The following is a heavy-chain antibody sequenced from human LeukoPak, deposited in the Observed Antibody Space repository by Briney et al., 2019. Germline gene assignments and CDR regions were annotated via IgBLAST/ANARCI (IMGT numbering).Heavy chain of an antibody. Sequence: SETLSLTCAVYGGSFSGYYWTWIRQPPGKGLEWIGEINQSGSTNYNPSLKSRVTISGDTSKNQFSLKPSSVTAADTAVYYRARGPRYCSTTSCYEPDYWGQGTLVTVSS. V-gene: IGHV4-34*01. J-gene: IGHJ4*02. CDR2: INQSGST. CDR1: GGSFSGYY. D-gene: IGHD2-2*01. CDR3: ARGPRYCSTTSCYEPDY.